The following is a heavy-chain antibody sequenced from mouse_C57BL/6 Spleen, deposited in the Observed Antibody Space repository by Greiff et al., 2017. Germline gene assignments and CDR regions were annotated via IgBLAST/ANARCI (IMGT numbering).Heavy chain of an antibody. J-gene: IGHJ4*01. V-gene: IGHV2-2*01. CDR1: GFSLTSYG. CDR2: IWSGGST. CDR3: ARRGVTPYYYAMDY. Sequence: VQLQESGPGLVQPSQSLSITCTVSGFSLTSYGVHWVRQSPGKGLEWLGVIWSGGSTDYNAAFISRLSLSKDNSKSQVFFKMNSLQADDTAIYYCARRGVTPYYYAMDYWGQGTSVTVSS. D-gene: IGHD2-5*01.